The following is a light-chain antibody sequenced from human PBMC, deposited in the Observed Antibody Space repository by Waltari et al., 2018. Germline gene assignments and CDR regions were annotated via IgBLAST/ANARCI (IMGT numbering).Light chain of an antibody. Sequence: CPASKSIIYLVAWYRHKPGKSPTLLIYKASTLESVFPSRFICSGSGTEFTRTISSLQPDYFASYYCQQYNSYSLLTFGGRTKVEIK. CDR3: QQYNSYSLLT. CDR2: KAS. CDR1: KSIIYL. V-gene: IGKV1-5*03. J-gene: IGKJ4*01.